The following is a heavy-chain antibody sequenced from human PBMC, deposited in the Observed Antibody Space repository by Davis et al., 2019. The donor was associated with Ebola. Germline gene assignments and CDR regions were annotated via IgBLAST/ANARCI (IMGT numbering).Heavy chain of an antibody. Sequence: SVKVSCKASGGTFSSYAISWVRQAPGQGLEWMGGIIPIFGTANYAQKFQGRVTITADESTSTAYMELSSLRSEDTAVYYCAREGGCTGGVCYYVDYWGQGTPVTVSS. CDR1: GGTFSSYA. CDR2: IIPIFGTA. J-gene: IGHJ4*02. CDR3: AREGGCTGGVCYYVDY. D-gene: IGHD2-8*02. V-gene: IGHV1-69*13.